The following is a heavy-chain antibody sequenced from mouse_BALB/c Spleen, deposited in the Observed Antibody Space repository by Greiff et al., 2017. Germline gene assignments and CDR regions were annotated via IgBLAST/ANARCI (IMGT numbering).Heavy chain of an antibody. CDR2: IYPGDGDT. Sequence: QVQLKESGAELVRPGSSVKISCKASGYAFSSYWMNWVKQRPGQGLEWIGQIYPGDGDTNYNGKFKGKATLTADKSSSTAYMQLSSLTSEDSAVYFCARSGTTALAYWGQGTLVTVSA. CDR3: ARSGTTALAY. D-gene: IGHD1-2*01. CDR1: GYAFSSYW. V-gene: IGHV1-80*01. J-gene: IGHJ3*01.